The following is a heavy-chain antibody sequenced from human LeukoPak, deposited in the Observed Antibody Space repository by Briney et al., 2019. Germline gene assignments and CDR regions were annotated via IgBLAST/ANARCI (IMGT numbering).Heavy chain of an antibody. D-gene: IGHD3-3*01. J-gene: IGHJ4*02. CDR3: AREVFWSGYLPY. Sequence: GASVKVSCKASGGTFSSYAISWVRQAPGQGLEWMGGIIPIFGTANYAQKFQGRVTITADESTSTAYMELSSLRSEDTAVYYCAREVFWSGYLPYWGQGTLVTVSS. V-gene: IGHV1-69*13. CDR1: GGTFSSYA. CDR2: IIPIFGTA.